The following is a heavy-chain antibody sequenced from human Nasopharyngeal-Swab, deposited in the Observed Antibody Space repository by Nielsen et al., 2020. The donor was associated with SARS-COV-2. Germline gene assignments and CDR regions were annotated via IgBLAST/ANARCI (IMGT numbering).Heavy chain of an antibody. CDR3: SFSFFFFSFFISYFMDV. Sequence: GGSLRGSCAASGFTFNNYNFNWVRQAPGKGLEWVSSISSSSSYIYYADSVKGRFTISRDNAKNSLYLQMNSLRAEDTAVYFFSFSFFFFSFFISYFMDVWGQGTTVTVSS. J-gene: IGHJ6*02. CDR1: GFTFNNYN. V-gene: IGHV3-21*01. D-gene: IGHD2/OR15-2a*01. CDR2: ISSSSSYI.